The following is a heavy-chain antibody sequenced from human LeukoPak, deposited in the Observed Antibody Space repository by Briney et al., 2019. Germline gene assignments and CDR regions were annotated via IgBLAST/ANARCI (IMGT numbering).Heavy chain of an antibody. Sequence: GGSLRLSCAASGFTFSSYCMNWVRQAPGKGLEWVSSISSSSSYIYYADSVKGRFTISRDNAKNSLYLQMNSLRAEDTAVYYCASGADILTGYYGYWGQGTLVTVSS. D-gene: IGHD3-9*01. CDR3: ASGADILTGYYGY. CDR2: ISSSSSYI. CDR1: GFTFSSYC. J-gene: IGHJ4*02. V-gene: IGHV3-21*01.